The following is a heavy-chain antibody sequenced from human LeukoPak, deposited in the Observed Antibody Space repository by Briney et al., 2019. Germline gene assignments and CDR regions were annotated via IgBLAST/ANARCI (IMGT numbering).Heavy chain of an antibody. CDR2: IYPGDYET. CDR3: AIPPGYCGNDCSFDH. CDR1: GYSFSNYW. D-gene: IGHD2-21*02. V-gene: IGHV5-51*01. J-gene: IGHJ4*02. Sequence: GESLKSSCEGSGYSFSNYWIRWVRQMPGKGLEWMGIIYPGDYETRYSPSFQGLVTISVDKSISTAYLQWSSLKASDTAMYYCAIPPGYCGNDCSFDHWGQGTLVTVSS.